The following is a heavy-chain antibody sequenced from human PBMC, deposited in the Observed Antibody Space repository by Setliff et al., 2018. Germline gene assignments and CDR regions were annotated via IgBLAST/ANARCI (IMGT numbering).Heavy chain of an antibody. CDR2: ISSDGSRT. V-gene: IGHV3-64*02. D-gene: IGHD7-27*01. CDR3: ARLRPGDPHFDY. Sequence: ETLSLSCVASGLSFSTSAMHWVRQAPGKELEYVSAISSDGSRTYYGDSVKGRFIISRDNSKNTLYLQMSSLRPEDSAVYYCARLRPGDPHFDYWGQGTLVTVSS. J-gene: IGHJ4*02. CDR1: GLSFSTSA.